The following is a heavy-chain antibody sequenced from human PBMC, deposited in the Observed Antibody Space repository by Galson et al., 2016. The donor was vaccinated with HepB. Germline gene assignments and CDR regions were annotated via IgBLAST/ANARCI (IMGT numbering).Heavy chain of an antibody. CDR2: LNHSGSA. CDR3: ARGLWIQLWTYYFDS. Sequence: SETLSLTCAVNGGSFSGYFWTWIRQPPGKTLEWIGELNHSGSANYNPSLKSRVTISVDTSKNHFSLSLTSVTAADTAVYYCARGLWIQLWTYYFDSWGQGSLVAVSA. CDR1: GGSFSGYF. D-gene: IGHD3/OR15-3a*01. J-gene: IGHJ4*02. V-gene: IGHV4-34*01.